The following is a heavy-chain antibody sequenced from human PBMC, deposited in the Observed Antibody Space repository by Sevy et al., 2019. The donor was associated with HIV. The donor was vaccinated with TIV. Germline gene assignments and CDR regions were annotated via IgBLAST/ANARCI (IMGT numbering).Heavy chain of an antibody. J-gene: IGHJ6*03. D-gene: IGHD6-19*01. CDR1: GGSISSYY. CDR2: IYYSGST. CDR3: ALAVAGNYYYYMDV. Sequence: SETMSLTCTVSGGSISSYYWSWIRQPPGKGLEWIGYIYYSGSTNYNPSLKSRVTISVDTSKNQFSLKLSSVTAADTAVYYCALAVAGNYYYYMDVWGKGTTVTVSS. V-gene: IGHV4-59*01.